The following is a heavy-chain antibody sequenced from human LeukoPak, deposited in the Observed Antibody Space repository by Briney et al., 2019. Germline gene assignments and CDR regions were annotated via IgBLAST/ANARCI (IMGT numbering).Heavy chain of an antibody. CDR2: IWYDGSNK. V-gene: IGHV3-33*01. Sequence: PGGSLRLSCAASGFTFSSYGMHWVRQAPGKGLEWVAVIWYDGSNKYYADSVKGRFTISRDNSKNTLYLQMNSLRAEDTAVYYCARDREYCSGGSCYSDYFDYWGQGTLVTVSS. J-gene: IGHJ4*02. CDR1: GFTFSSYG. D-gene: IGHD2-15*01. CDR3: ARDREYCSGGSCYSDYFDY.